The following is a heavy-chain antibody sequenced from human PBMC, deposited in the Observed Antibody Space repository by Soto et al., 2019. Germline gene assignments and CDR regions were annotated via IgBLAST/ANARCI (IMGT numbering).Heavy chain of an antibody. CDR1: GFTFSNYA. V-gene: IGHV3-23*01. CDR2: ISGSGGST. CDR3: AKRASGSYFDF. D-gene: IGHD3-10*01. J-gene: IGHJ4*02. Sequence: PGGSLRLSCAASGFTFSNYAMNWVRQAPGKGLEWISVISGSGGSTYYADSVKGRFTISSDNSKNTLYPQMNSLRAEDTAVYYCAKRASGSYFDFWSQGTLVTVSS.